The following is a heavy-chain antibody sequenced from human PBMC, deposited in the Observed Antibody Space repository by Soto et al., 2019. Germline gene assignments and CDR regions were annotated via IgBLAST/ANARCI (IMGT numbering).Heavy chain of an antibody. CDR2: ISGSGGST. CDR3: AKWGGYSGYDYLYYYYYYGMDV. J-gene: IGHJ6*02. Sequence: GGSLRLSCAASGFTFSSYAMSWVRQAPEKGLEWVSAISGSGGSTYYADSVKGRFTISRDNSKNTLYLQMNSLRAEDTAVYYCAKWGGYSGYDYLYYYYYYGMDVWGQGTTVTVSS. D-gene: IGHD5-12*01. CDR1: GFTFSSYA. V-gene: IGHV3-23*01.